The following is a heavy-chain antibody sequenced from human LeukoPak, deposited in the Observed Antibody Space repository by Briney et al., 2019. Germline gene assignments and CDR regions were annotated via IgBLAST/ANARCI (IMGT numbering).Heavy chain of an antibody. V-gene: IGHV1-69*04. CDR3: ARDRGYSGSYEIEIDY. Sequence: PSASVKVSCKASGGTFSTYAISGVRQPPGKGLEGVGRIIPIVGIANYAKKFQGRVTITADKSTSTAYMELRSLRSEDTAVYYCARDRGYSGSYEIEIDYWGQGTLVTVSS. D-gene: IGHD1-26*01. CDR2: IIPIVGIA. CDR1: GGTFSTYA. J-gene: IGHJ4*02.